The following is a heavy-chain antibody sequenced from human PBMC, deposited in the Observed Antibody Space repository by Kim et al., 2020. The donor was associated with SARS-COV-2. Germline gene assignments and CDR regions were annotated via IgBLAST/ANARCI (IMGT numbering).Heavy chain of an antibody. J-gene: IGHJ4*02. CDR3: ARGPRTYYYDSSGFFDY. V-gene: IGHV3-7*04. Sequence: VKSRFTIARDNAKNSLYLQMNSLRAEDTAVYYCARGPRTYYYDSSGFFDYWGQGTLVTVSS. D-gene: IGHD3-22*01.